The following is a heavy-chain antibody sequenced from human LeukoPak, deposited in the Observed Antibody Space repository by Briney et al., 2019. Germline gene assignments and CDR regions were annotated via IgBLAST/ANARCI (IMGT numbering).Heavy chain of an antibody. J-gene: IGHJ4*02. V-gene: IGHV1-2*06. CDR3: ARLGGFYYFDY. Sequence: ASVKVSCEASGYTFTNYYMHWVRQAPGQGLEWMGRINPNSGGTNYAQEFQGRVTMTWDTSISTASMELNRLRSDDTAVYYCARLGGFYYFDYWGQGTLVTVSS. CDR2: INPNSGGT. CDR1: GYTFTNYY. D-gene: IGHD2-15*01.